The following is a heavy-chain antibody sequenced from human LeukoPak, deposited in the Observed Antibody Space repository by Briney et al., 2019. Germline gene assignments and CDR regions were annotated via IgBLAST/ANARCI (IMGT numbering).Heavy chain of an antibody. D-gene: IGHD5-12*01. Sequence: PSETLSLTCTVSGGSISSYYWSWIRQPPGKGLEWIGYIYHSGSTKYKPSLQSRVTISVDTSKHQFSLKMSSVTAADTAVYYCARDGYSGNDGLWGQGTLVTVSS. CDR3: ARDGYSGNDGL. CDR2: IYHSGST. J-gene: IGHJ4*02. CDR1: GGSISSYY. V-gene: IGHV4-59*01.